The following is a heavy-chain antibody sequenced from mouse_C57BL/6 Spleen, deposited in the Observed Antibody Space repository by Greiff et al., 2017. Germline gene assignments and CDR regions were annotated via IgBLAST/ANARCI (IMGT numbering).Heavy chain of an antibody. J-gene: IGHJ2*01. V-gene: IGHV1-55*01. CDR2: IYPGSGST. CDR1: GYTFTSYW. CDR3: AIYYGSSYQYYFDY. Sequence: QVQLQQPGAELVKPGASVKMSCKASGYTFTSYWITWVKQRPGQGLEWIGDIYPGSGSTNYNEKFKSKATLTVDTSSSTAYMQLSSLKSEDSAVYYCAIYYGSSYQYYFDYWGQGTTLTVSS. D-gene: IGHD1-1*01.